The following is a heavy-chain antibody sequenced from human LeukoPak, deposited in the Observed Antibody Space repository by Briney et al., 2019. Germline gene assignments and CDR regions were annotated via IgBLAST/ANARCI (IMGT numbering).Heavy chain of an antibody. CDR1: GYTFGSYG. D-gene: IGHD3-22*01. J-gene: IGHJ5*02. V-gene: IGHV3-33*01. Sequence: GGSLRLACAETGYTFGSYGMHPVRKAQDKGLQSDSVIWYDGSNKYYADSVKGRFTISRDNSKNTLYLQMNSLRAEDTAVYYCARYYDSSGYMWFDPWGQGTLVTVSS. CDR3: ARYYDSSGYMWFDP. CDR2: IWYDGSNK.